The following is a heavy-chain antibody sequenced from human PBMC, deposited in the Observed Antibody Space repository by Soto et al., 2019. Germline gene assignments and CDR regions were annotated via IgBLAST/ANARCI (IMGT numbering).Heavy chain of an antibody. D-gene: IGHD6-6*01. J-gene: IGHJ4*02. Sequence: SETLSLTCAVYGGSFSGYYWSWIRQPPGKGLEWIGEINHSGSTNYNPSLKSRVTISVDTSKNQFSLKLSSVTAADTAVYYCARAPDSSSPYFDYWGQGTLVTVSS. CDR3: ARAPDSSSPYFDY. V-gene: IGHV4-34*01. CDR2: INHSGST. CDR1: GGSFSGYY.